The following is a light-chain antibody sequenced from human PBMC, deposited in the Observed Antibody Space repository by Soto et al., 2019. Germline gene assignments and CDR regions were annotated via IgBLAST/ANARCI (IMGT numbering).Light chain of an antibody. CDR3: NSFTTSSTLV. CDR1: SSDVGAYNY. CDR2: DVS. Sequence: QSVLTQPASVSGSPGQSITISCTGTSSDVGAYNYVSWYQYHPGKAPKLMIYDVSNRPSGVSNRFSGSKSGNTASLTISGLQAEDEADYYCNSFTTSSTLVFGGGTKLTVL. V-gene: IGLV2-14*03. J-gene: IGLJ2*01.